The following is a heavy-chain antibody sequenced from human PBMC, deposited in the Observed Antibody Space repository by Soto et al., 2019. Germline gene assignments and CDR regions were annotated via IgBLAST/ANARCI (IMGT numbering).Heavy chain of an antibody. Sequence: AETLSLTCAVTGGSIGSYYWGWIRQSPGRGLEWTGCVYYSDGTNYNPSLKSRATMSMDKSNNQFSLRLRSVTAADTAVYYCARTESSSWSFFYYGMDVWGQGTTVTVSS. D-gene: IGHD6-13*01. CDR1: GGSIGSYY. CDR2: VYYSDGT. CDR3: ARTESSSWSFFYYGMDV. V-gene: IGHV4-59*01. J-gene: IGHJ6*02.